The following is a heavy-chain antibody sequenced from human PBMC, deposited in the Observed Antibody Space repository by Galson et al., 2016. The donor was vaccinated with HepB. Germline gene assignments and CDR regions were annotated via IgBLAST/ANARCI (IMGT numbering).Heavy chain of an antibody. CDR2: IYSGGTT. CDR3: ARERGSIVVRGVVTHYYYHGMDV. CDR1: GFIVGDDY. J-gene: IGHJ6*02. Sequence: SLRLSCAASGFIVGDDYMSWVRQAPGKGLEWVSVIYSGGTTYYTDSVKGRFTISRDNSKNTLYLQMNSLRAEDTAVYYCARERGSIVVRGVVTHYYYHGMDVWGQGTTVTVSS. V-gene: IGHV3-53*01. D-gene: IGHD3-10*01.